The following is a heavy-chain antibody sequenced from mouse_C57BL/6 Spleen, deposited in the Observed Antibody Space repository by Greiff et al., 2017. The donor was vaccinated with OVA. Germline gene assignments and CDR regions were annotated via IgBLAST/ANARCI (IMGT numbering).Heavy chain of an antibody. CDR2: IWSGGST. D-gene: IGHD1-1*01. V-gene: IGHV2-2*01. CDR3: ARNPYYGSDWYFDV. J-gene: IGHJ1*03. Sequence: VQLKESGPGLVQPSQSLSITCTVSGFSLTSYGVHWVRQSPGKGLEWLGVIWSGGSTDYNAAFISRLSISKDNSKSQGFFKMNSLQADDTAIYDCARNPYYGSDWYFDVWGTGTTVTVSS. CDR1: GFSLTSYG.